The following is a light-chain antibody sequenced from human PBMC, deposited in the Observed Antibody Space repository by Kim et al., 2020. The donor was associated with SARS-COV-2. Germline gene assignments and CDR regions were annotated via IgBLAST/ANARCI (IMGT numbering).Light chain of an antibody. J-gene: IGKJ1*01. V-gene: IGKV3-20*01. Sequence: EIVLTQSPGTLSLSPGGRVTLSCRASQSLDSRYLAWYQQKPGQAPRLLIYAASGRATGIPDRFSGSGSGTDFTLSISSLQPEDFAVYYCQQYGSSPWTFGQGTKVDIK. CDR2: AAS. CDR1: QSLDSRY. CDR3: QQYGSSPWT.